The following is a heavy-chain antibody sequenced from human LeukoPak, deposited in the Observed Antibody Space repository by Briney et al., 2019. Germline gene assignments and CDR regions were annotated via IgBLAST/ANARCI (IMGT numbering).Heavy chain of an antibody. CDR2: ISGSGGST. Sequence: TGGSLRLSCAASGLTFSSYAMSWVRQAPGKGLEWVSAISGSGGSTYYADSVKGRFTISRDNSKNTLYLQMNSLRAEDTAVYYCAKDDSAYYDFWSGYYWGQGTLVTVSS. D-gene: IGHD3-3*01. J-gene: IGHJ4*02. CDR3: AKDDSAYYDFWSGYY. CDR1: GLTFSSYA. V-gene: IGHV3-23*01.